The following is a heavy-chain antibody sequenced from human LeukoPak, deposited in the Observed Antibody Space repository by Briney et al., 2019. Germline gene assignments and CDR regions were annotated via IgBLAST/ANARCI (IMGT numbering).Heavy chain of an antibody. Sequence: GRSLRLSCAASGFTFDDYAMHWVRQAPGKGLEWVSGISWNSGSIGYADSVKGRFTISRDNAKNSLYLQMNSLRAEDTALYYCAGHTAMGLFDYWGQGTLVTVSS. J-gene: IGHJ4*02. CDR3: AGHTAMGLFDY. CDR1: GFTFDDYA. CDR2: ISWNSGSI. V-gene: IGHV3-9*01. D-gene: IGHD5-18*01.